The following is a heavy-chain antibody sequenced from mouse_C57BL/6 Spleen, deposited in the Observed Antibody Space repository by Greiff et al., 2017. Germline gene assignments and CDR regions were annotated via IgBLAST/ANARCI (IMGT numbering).Heavy chain of an antibody. Sequence: VQLQQSGPELVKPGASVKISCKASGYAFSSSSMNWVKQRPGKGLEWIGRIYPGDGDTTYNGKFKGKATLTADKSSSTAYMQLSSLTSEDSAVYFCARRGHYAMDYWGQGTSVTVSS. V-gene: IGHV1-82*01. CDR1: GYAFSSSS. CDR3: ARRGHYAMDY. CDR2: IYPGDGDT. J-gene: IGHJ4*01.